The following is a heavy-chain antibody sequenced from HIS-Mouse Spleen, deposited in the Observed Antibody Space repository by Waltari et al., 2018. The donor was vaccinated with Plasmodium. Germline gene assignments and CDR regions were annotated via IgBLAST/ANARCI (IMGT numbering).Heavy chain of an antibody. D-gene: IGHD3-9*01. V-gene: IGHV4-59*01. CDR2: SYYSGST. Sequence: QVQLQESGPGLVKPSETLSLTCTVSGGSISSYYWSWLRQPPGKGLEWIGYSYYSGSTNYKPSLNSRVTISVDTSKNQFSLKLSSVTAADTAVYYCAREPYDILTGYYDAFDIWGQGTMVTVSS. CDR1: GGSISSYY. CDR3: AREPYDILTGYYDAFDI. J-gene: IGHJ3*02.